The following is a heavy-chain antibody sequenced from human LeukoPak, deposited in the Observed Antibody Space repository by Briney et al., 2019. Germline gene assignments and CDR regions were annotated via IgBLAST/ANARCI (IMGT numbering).Heavy chain of an antibody. CDR1: GFAFSSYD. D-gene: IGHD3-16*01. V-gene: IGHV3-21*04. CDR2: ISGTGDNS. J-gene: IGHJ6*02. Sequence: GGSLRLSCAASGFAFSSYDMNWVRQAAGKGLEWVSQISGTGDNSDYADSVKGRFTISRDNAKNSLYLQMSNLRAEDTAVYFCARGGGLDVWGQGATVTVSS. CDR3: ARGGGLDV.